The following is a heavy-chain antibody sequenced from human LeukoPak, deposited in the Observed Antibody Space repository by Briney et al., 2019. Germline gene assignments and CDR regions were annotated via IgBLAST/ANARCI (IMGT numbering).Heavy chain of an antibody. CDR1: GLTFSFSA. V-gene: IGHV3-66*01. CDR3: ARGFNGIGSGYQSFDY. Sequence: GGSLRLSCAASGLTFSFSALSWVRQAPGKGLEWVSVIYSGGSTYYADSVKGRFTISRDNSKNTLYLQMNSLRAEDTAVYYCARGFNGIGSGYQSFDYWGQGTLVTVSS. CDR2: IYSGGST. D-gene: IGHD3-22*01. J-gene: IGHJ4*02.